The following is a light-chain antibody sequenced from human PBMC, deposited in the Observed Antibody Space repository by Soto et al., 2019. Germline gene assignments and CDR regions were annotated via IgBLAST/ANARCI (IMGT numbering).Light chain of an antibody. CDR2: GAS. V-gene: IGKV1D-12*01. CDR3: QQADSFPLT. CDR1: QDISTL. Sequence: DIQMTQSPSSVSASIGDTVTITCRASQDISTLLAWYQQKPGKAPKLLIYGASTLESGVPSRFSGRGSVTDFTLTISSLQPEDFATYFCQQADSFPLTFGGGTKVEMK. J-gene: IGKJ4*01.